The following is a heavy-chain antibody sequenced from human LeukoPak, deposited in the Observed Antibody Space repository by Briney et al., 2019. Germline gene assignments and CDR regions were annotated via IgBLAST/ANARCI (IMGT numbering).Heavy chain of an antibody. V-gene: IGHV3-23*01. CDR2: ISGSGGST. Sequence: GGSLRLSCEASGFTFSSYGIHWVRQAPGKGLEWASSISGSGGSTYHADSVKGRFTISRDSSKNTLYLQMNSLRAEDTAIYYCARVIRAAPGKGYFDYWGQGTLVTVSS. CDR1: GFTFSSYG. D-gene: IGHD6-13*01. CDR3: ARVIRAAPGKGYFDY. J-gene: IGHJ4*02.